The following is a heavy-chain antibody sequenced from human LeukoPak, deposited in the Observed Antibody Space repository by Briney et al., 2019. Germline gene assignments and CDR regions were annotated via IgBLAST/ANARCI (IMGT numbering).Heavy chain of an antibody. V-gene: IGHV3-30*18. CDR3: AKDLLSGSYSYYYYGMDV. Sequence: PGGSLQLSFAASGFPFSSYGTHWGRQAPGKGLEWVAVISYDGSNKYYADSVKGRFTISRDNSKNTLYLQMNSLRAEDTAVYYCAKDLLSGSYSYYYYGMDVWGQGTTVTVSS. CDR2: ISYDGSNK. J-gene: IGHJ6*02. CDR1: GFPFSSYG. D-gene: IGHD3-10*01.